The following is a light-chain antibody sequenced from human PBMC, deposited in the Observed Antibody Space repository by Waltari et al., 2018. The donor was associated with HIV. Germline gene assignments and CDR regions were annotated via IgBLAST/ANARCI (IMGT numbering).Light chain of an antibody. CDR1: EGSGNW. J-gene: IGKJ2*01. Sequence: DIQMSQTPRSMSASVGDRVTMTCRASEGSGNWLGWYQQKSGKAPKLLILGASTLQSGVPSRFNGTGSGTTFSLTITVLHPEDFATYFCQQTSSFPLTFGPGTTLDI. CDR3: QQTSSFPLT. V-gene: IGKV1-12*01. CDR2: GAS.